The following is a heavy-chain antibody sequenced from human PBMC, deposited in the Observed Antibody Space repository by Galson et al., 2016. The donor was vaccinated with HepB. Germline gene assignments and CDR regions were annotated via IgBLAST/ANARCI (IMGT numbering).Heavy chain of an antibody. J-gene: IGHJ6*02. V-gene: IGHV3-23*01. D-gene: IGHD6-19*01. CDR1: GFTFSNYA. CDR3: TREAIAVASTLYYYGVDV. Sequence: SLRLSCAASGFTFSNYAMGWVRQAPGKGLEWVSTIHRDATTYYTDSVKGRFTMSRDNAKNTLYLQMNSLRAEDTAIYYCTREAIAVASTLYYYGVDVWGQGTTVIVSS. CDR2: IHRDATT.